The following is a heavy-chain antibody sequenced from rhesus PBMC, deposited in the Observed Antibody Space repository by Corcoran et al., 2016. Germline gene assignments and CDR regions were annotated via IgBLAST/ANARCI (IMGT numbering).Heavy chain of an antibody. V-gene: IGHV4-65*01. CDR3: ARVPGYFEF. J-gene: IGHJ1*01. CDR2: ISGSSGSN. Sequence: QVQLQESGPGLVKPSETLSLTCAVSGGSVSSSNWWSWIRQPPGKGLEWIGYISGSSGSNYYNPSLKSRVTISTDTSKNQFSLKLSSGTAADTAVYYCARVPGYFEFWGQGALVTVSS. CDR1: GGSVSSSNW.